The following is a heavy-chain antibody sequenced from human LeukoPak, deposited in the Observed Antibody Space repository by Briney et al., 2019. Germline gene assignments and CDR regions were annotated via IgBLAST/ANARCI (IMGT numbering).Heavy chain of an antibody. D-gene: IGHD2-2*01. CDR3: ASGPVPAAYMDV. J-gene: IGHJ6*03. CDR2: ISYDGSNK. V-gene: IGHV3-30-3*01. CDR1: GFTFSSYA. Sequence: PGGSLRLSCAASGFTFSSYAMHWVRQAPGKGLEWVAVISYDGSNKYYADSVKGRFTISRDNSKNTLYLQMNSLRPEDTAVYYCASGPVPAAYMDVWGKGTTVTVSS.